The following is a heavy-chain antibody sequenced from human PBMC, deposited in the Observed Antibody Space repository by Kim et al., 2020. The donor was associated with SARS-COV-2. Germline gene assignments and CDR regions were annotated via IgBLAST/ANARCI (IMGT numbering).Heavy chain of an antibody. V-gene: IGHV3-43*02. CDR1: GFTFDDYA. J-gene: IGHJ4*02. CDR2: ISGDGGST. Sequence: GGSLRLSCAASGFTFDDYAMHWVRQAPGKGLEWVSLISGDGGSTYYADSVKGRFTISRDNSKNSLYLQMNSLRTEDTALYYCAKGGDWVLLGYYFEYWGQGTLVTVSS. CDR3: AKGGDWVLLGYYFEY. D-gene: IGHD1-26*01.